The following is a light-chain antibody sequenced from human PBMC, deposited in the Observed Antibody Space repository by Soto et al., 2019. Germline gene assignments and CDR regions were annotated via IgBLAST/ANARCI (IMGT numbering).Light chain of an antibody. CDR2: INT. J-gene: IGLJ1*01. V-gene: IGLV1-40*01. Sequence: QSVLTQPPSVSGAPGQRVTISCTGSSSNIGAAYDVHWYQHLPGTAPKLLIYINTNRPSGVPDRLSGSKSGTSASLAITGLQAEDEADYYCQSYDSSLSAYVFGTGTKLTVL. CDR1: SSNIGAAYD. CDR3: QSYDSSLSAYV.